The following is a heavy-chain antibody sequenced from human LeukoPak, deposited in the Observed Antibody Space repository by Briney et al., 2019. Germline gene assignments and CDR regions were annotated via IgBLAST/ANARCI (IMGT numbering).Heavy chain of an antibody. Sequence: PSETLSLTCTVSGGSISSYYWSWIRQPPGKGLEWIGYIYYSGSTNYNPSLKSRVTISVDTSKNQFSLKLSSVTAADTAVYYCARDGVEMATIPLYWGQGTLVTVSS. D-gene: IGHD5-24*01. CDR2: IYYSGST. CDR3: ARDGVEMATIPLY. J-gene: IGHJ4*02. CDR1: GGSISSYY. V-gene: IGHV4-59*01.